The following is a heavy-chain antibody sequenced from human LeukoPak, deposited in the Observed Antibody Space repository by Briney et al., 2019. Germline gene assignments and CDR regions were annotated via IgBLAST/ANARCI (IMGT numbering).Heavy chain of an antibody. CDR2: IYYSGST. Sequence: SETLSLTCTVSGGSVSSGSYYWSWIRQPPGKGLEWIGYIYYSGSTYYNPSLKSRITISVDTSKNQFSLKLSSVTAADTAVYYCVRVGVRFWEAFDIWGQGTLVTVSS. D-gene: IGHD3-3*01. CDR1: GGSVSSGSYY. V-gene: IGHV4-61*01. CDR3: VRVGVRFWEAFDI. J-gene: IGHJ3*02.